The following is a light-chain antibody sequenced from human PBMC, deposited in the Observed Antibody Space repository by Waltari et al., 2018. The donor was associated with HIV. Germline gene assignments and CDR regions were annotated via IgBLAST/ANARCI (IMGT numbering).Light chain of an antibody. Sequence: IVMTQSPLSMPVTPGEPASVSCTSSQSPVHLYGYNYLDWYLQKPGQSPQVLIYLGSIRASGVPDRFSGSGSGTDFTLKISRVEAEDVGVYYCMQALETPYTFGQGTKLEIK. V-gene: IGKV2-28*01. CDR2: LGS. CDR3: MQALETPYT. CDR1: QSPVHLYGYNY. J-gene: IGKJ2*01.